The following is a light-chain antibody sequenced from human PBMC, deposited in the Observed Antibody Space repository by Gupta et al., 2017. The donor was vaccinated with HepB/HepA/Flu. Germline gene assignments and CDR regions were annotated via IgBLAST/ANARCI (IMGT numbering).Light chain of an antibody. CDR1: QSVSISY. Sequence: EIVLTQSPGTLSLSPGERATLSCRASQSVSISYLAWYQQKPGQVPRLLIYDAASRATGIPDRCSGSRSGTVFTLTISGLEHEVFAVYYCQHYWSSEPTFGQGTKVDMK. CDR3: QHYWSSEPT. CDR2: DAA. V-gene: IGKV3-20*01. J-gene: IGKJ1*01.